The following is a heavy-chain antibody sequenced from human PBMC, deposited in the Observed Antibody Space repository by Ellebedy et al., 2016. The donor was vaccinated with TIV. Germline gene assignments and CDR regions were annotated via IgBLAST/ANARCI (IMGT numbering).Heavy chain of an antibody. D-gene: IGHD2-21*02. CDR2: ISASSTSA. Sequence: GGSLRLSXAASGFTFGSYAMTWVRQAPGKGLEWVSSISASSTSAYYADSVEGRFTISRDDAKNSLYLRMNSLRAEDTAVYYCARGRDYAFDIWGQGTIVTVSS. J-gene: IGHJ3*02. CDR3: ARGRDYAFDI. V-gene: IGHV3-23*01. CDR1: GFTFGSYA.